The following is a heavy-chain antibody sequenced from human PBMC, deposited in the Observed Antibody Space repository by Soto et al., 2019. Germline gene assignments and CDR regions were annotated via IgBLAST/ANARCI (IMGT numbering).Heavy chain of an antibody. CDR2: TYYRSKWYN. V-gene: IGHV6-1*01. CDR1: GDSVSSNSAA. J-gene: IGHJ6*02. D-gene: IGHD3-3*01. CDR3: ARDANITIFGVVDYCGMDV. Sequence: PSQTLSLTCAISGDSVSSNSAAWNWIRQSPSRGLEWLGRTYYRSKWYNDYAVSVKSRITINPDTSKNQFSLQLNSVTPEDTAVYYCARDANITIFGVVDYCGMDVWGQGTTVTVSS.